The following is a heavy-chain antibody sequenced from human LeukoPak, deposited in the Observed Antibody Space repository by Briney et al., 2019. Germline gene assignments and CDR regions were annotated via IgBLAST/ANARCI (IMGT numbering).Heavy chain of an antibody. Sequence: GGSLRLSCAASGFTFSSYSMNWVRQAPGKGLEWVSYISSSSSTIYYADSVKGRFTISRDNAKNSLYLQMNSLRAEDTAVYYCAREDDYGDYYMGVWGKGTTVTVSS. CDR3: AREDDYGDYYMGV. CDR1: GFTFSSYS. V-gene: IGHV3-48*01. J-gene: IGHJ6*03. CDR2: ISSSSSTI. D-gene: IGHD4-17*01.